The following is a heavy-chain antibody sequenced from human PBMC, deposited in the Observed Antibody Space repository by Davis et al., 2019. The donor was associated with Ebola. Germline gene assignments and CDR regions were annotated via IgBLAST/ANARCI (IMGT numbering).Heavy chain of an antibody. CDR1: GYTFTSYG. D-gene: IGHD2-15*01. Sequence: ASVKVSCKASGYTFTSYGISWVRQAPGQGLEWMGWISAYNGNTNYAQKLQGRVTMTTDTSTSTAYMELRSLRSDETAVYYCARVVLPDYYYGMDVWGQGTTVTVSS. CDR3: ARVVLPDYYYGMDV. V-gene: IGHV1-18*01. J-gene: IGHJ6*02. CDR2: ISAYNGNT.